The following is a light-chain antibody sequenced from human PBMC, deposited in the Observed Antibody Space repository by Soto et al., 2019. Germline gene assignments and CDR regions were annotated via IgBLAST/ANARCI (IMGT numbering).Light chain of an antibody. J-gene: IGKJ1*01. V-gene: IGKV3-15*01. CDR3: QQYNNWPPT. CDR1: RSVSSN. Sequence: EIVMTQSPATLSVSPGERATLSCRASRSVSSNLAWYQQKPGRAPRLLIYGASTRATGVPAKFSGSGSGTEFILTISSLQSEDFAVYYCQQYNNWPPTFGQGTKVDIK. CDR2: GAS.